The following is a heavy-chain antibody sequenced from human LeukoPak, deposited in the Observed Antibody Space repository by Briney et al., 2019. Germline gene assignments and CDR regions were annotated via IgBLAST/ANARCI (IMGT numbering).Heavy chain of an antibody. V-gene: IGHV4-31*02. D-gene: IGHD2-21*01. CDR2: IYFSENT. J-gene: IGHJ4*02. CDR1: GGSISSGGYY. CDR3: ARVSYGGNFFDY. Sequence: TLSLTCTVSGGSISSGGYYWSWIRQHPGKGLEWIGYIYFSENTYYNPSLKSRVTISVDTSKNQFSLKLSSVTAADTAVYYCARVSYGGNFFDYWGQGTLVTVSS.